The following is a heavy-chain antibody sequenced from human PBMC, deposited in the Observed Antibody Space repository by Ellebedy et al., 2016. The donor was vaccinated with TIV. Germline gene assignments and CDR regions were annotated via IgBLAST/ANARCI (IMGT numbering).Heavy chain of an antibody. CDR2: IYYSGST. J-gene: IGHJ4*02. D-gene: IGHD5-18*01. CDR3: ATERWPSGYSYERADY. Sequence: SETLSLTCTVSGGSISSYYWSWIRQPPGKGLEWIGYIYYSGSTNYNPSLKSRVAISVDTSKNQFSLKLSSVTAADTAVYYCATERWPSGYSYERADYWGQGTLVTVSS. CDR1: GGSISSYY. V-gene: IGHV4-59*01.